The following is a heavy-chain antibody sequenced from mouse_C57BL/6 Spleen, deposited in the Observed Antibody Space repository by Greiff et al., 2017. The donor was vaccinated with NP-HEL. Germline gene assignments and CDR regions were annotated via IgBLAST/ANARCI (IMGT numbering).Heavy chain of an antibody. Sequence: VQLQESGPGLVKPSQSLSLTCSVTGYSITSGYYWNWIRQFPGNKLEWMGYISYDGSNNYNPSLKNRISITRDTSKNQFFLKLNSVTTEDTATYYCARGHYGSSAFAYWGQGTLVTVSA. CDR1: GYSITSGYY. CDR2: ISYDGSN. J-gene: IGHJ3*01. V-gene: IGHV3-6*01. D-gene: IGHD1-1*01. CDR3: ARGHYGSSAFAY.